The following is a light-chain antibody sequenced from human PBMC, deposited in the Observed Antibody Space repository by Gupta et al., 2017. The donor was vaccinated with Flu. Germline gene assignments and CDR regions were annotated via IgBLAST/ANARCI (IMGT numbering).Light chain of an antibody. V-gene: IGLV2-8*01. CDR1: SSDVGGYNY. Sequence: QSALTQPPSASGSPGQSVTISCTGTSSDVGGYNYVSWYQQHPGNAPKLMIYEVSQRPSGVPDRFAGSKSGNTASLTVSGLQAEDEAYYYCSSYAGSNKVVFGGGTKLTVL. CDR2: EVS. CDR3: SSYAGSNKVV. J-gene: IGLJ2*01.